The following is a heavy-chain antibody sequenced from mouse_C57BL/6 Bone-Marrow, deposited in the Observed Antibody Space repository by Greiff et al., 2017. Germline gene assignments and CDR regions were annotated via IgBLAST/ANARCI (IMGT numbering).Heavy chain of an antibody. Sequence: VQLQESGAELARPGASVKLSCKASGYTFTSYGISWVKQRTGQGLEWIGEIYPRSGNTYYNEKFKGKATLTADKSTSTAYMELRSLTSEDSAVYFCAGRDYDVDYDAMDNWGQGTSGTVSS. D-gene: IGHD1-1*01. CDR2: IYPRSGNT. CDR3: AGRDYDVDYDAMDN. J-gene: IGHJ4*01. CDR1: GYTFTSYG. V-gene: IGHV1-81*01.